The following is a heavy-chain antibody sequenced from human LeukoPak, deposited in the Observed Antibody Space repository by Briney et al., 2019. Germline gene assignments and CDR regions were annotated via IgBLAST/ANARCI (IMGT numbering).Heavy chain of an antibody. Sequence: SETLSLTCSVSGGSILDYYWSWIRHSPGKGLEWLGYVYYSGSTNYNPSLKGRVTMSVETSRMQVSLQLKSVTTADTAVYCVGGHVSIIQYYFDYWGPGLSVTVSS. CDR1: GGSILDYY. CDR2: VYYSGST. CDR3: GGHVSIIQYYFDY. D-gene: IGHD2-21*01. J-gene: IGHJ4*02. V-gene: IGHV4-59*01.